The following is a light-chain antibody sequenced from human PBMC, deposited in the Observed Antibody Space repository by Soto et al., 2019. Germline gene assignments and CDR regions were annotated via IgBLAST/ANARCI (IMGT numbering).Light chain of an antibody. CDR1: QSISSSY. V-gene: IGKV3-20*01. CDR3: HQYVTSPYI. J-gene: IGKJ2*01. Sequence: DIVLTQSPGTLSLSPGERATLSCRASQSISSSYLAWYQQKPGQAPRLLIHGVSTRATGIPDRFSGSGSGTDFTLSISRLEPEDFAVYSCHQYVTSPYIFGQGTKLEIK. CDR2: GVS.